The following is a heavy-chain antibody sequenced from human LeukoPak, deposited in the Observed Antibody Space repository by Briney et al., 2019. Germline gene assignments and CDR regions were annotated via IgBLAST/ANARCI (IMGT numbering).Heavy chain of an antibody. CDR2: IYYSGST. D-gene: IGHD6-13*01. CDR1: GGSISNYY. V-gene: IGHV4-59*01. Sequence: SETLSLTCTVSGGSISNYYWIWIRQPPGKGLEWIGYIYYSGSTNYNPSLKSRVTISVDRSKNQFSLKLSSVTAADTAMYYCARLRYSSSWYEFDYWGQGTLVTVSS. CDR3: ARLRYSSSWYEFDY. J-gene: IGHJ4*02.